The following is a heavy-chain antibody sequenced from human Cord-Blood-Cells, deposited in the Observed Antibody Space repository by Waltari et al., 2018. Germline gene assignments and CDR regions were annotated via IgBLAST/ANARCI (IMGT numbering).Heavy chain of an antibody. CDR3: AKVRCSGGSCYPYGMDV. J-gene: IGHJ6*02. CDR1: GGTFSSYA. V-gene: IGHV1-69*10. CDR2: IIPILGIA. Sequence: QVQLVQSGAEVKKPGSSVKVSCKASGGTFSSYAISWVRQAPGQGLEWMGGIIPILGIANYAQKFQGRVTITADKSTSTAYMELSSLRSEDTAVYYCAKVRCSGGSCYPYGMDVWGQGTTVTVSS. D-gene: IGHD2-15*01.